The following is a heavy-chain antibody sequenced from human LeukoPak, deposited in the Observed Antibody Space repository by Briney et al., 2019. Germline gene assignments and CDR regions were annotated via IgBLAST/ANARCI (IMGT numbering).Heavy chain of an antibody. CDR2: ISSSGSYI. J-gene: IGHJ6*03. CDR3: ANLPVRGVIITSHYYMDV. D-gene: IGHD3-10*01. V-gene: IGHV3-21*04. Sequence: PGGSLRLSCAASGFTFSSYSMNWVRQAPGKGLEWVSSISSSGSYIYDADSMKGRFTISRDNSKNTLYLQMNSLRAEDTAVYYCANLPVRGVIITSHYYMDVWGKGTTVTISS. CDR1: GFTFSSYS.